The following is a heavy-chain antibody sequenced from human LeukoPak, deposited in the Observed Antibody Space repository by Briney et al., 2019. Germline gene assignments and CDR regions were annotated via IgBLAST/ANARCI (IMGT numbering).Heavy chain of an antibody. CDR2: IKQDGSEK. J-gene: IGHJ6*02. CDR3: ARAKGSYYYGMDV. Sequence: GGSLRLSRAASGFTFSSYWMSWVRQAPGKGLEWVANIKQDGSEKYYVDSVKGRFTISRDNAKNSLYLQMNSLRAEDTAVYYCARAKGSYYYGMDVWGQGTTVTVSS. CDR1: GFTFSSYW. V-gene: IGHV3-7*01.